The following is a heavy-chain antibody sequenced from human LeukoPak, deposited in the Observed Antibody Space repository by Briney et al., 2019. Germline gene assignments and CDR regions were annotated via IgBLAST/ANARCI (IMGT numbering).Heavy chain of an antibody. CDR1: GGSISSYY. J-gene: IGHJ4*02. CDR2: IYYSGST. Sequence: TSETLSLTCTVSGGSISSYYWSWIRQPPGKGLEWIGYIYYSGSTNYNPSLKSRVTISVDTSKNQFSLKLSSVTAADTAVYYCARSRSRRNFDYWGQGTLVTVSS. D-gene: IGHD1-14*01. V-gene: IGHV4-59*01. CDR3: ARSRSRRNFDY.